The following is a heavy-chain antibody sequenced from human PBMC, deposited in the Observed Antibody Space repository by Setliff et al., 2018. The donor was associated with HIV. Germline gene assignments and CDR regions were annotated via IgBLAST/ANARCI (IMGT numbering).Heavy chain of an antibody. J-gene: IGHJ5*02. D-gene: IGHD3-3*01. CDR3: ARQRGGRVTIFGVSGGWFDP. CDR2: IYYSGST. V-gene: IGHV4-59*08. CDR1: GGSISSYY. Sequence: PSETLSLTCTVSGGSISSYYWSWIRQPPGKGLEWMGYIYYSGSTNYNPSLKSRVTISLDTSKNQFSLKLSSVTAAHTAVYYCARQRGGRVTIFGVSGGWFDPWGQGTLVTVSS.